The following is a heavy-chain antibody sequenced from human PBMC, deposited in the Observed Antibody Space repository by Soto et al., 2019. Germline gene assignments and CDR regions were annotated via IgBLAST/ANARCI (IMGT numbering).Heavy chain of an antibody. Sequence: SQTLSLTCAISGDSVSSNSAAWNWIRQSPSRGLEWLGRTYYRSRWYNDYAVPVRSRITVNADTSKHQFSLQLTSVAPEDTAVYYCAGTTSYQWYYMDVWGKGTTVTVSS. CDR1: GDSVSSNSAA. CDR3: AGTTSYQWYYMDV. J-gene: IGHJ6*03. CDR2: TYYRSRWYN. D-gene: IGHD2-2*01. V-gene: IGHV6-1*01.